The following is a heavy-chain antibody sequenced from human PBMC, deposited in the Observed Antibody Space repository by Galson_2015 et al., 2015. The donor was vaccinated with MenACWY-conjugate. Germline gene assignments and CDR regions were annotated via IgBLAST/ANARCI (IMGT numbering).Heavy chain of an antibody. D-gene: IGHD2-21*01. J-gene: IGHJ4*02. Sequence: SLRLSCAASGFSVTSHFMGWARQAPGKGLEWVALLYDDGTSRYADSVKGRFTISRDTLRNSLSLQMHGLRAEDTAMYFCAKIVRHPVGPYFDSWGQGTLVLVSS. CDR2: LYDDGTS. V-gene: IGHV3-53*01. CDR3: AKIVRHPVGPYFDS. CDR1: GFSVTSHF.